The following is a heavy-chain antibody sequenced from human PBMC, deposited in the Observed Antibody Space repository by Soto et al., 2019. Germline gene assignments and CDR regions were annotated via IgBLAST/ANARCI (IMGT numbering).Heavy chain of an antibody. CDR2: INHSGST. D-gene: IGHD2-8*01. J-gene: IGHJ4*02. Sequence: SETLSLTCAVYGGSFSGYYWSWIRQPPGKGLEWIGEINHSGSTNYNPSLKSRVTISVDTSKNQFSLKLSSVTAADTAVYYCARGSVVCTNGVCYRVPFDYWGQGTLVTVSS. CDR1: GGSFSGYY. CDR3: ARGSVVCTNGVCYRVPFDY. V-gene: IGHV4-34*01.